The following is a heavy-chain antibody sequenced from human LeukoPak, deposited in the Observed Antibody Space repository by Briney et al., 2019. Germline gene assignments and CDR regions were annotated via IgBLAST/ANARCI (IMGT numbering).Heavy chain of an antibody. V-gene: IGHV4-59*08. CDR3: ARQPDYYYGMDV. CDR2: IYYSGST. D-gene: IGHD1-14*01. CDR1: GGSISSYY. Sequence: SETLSLTCTVSGGSISSYYWSWIRQPLGKGLEWIGYIYYSGSTNYNPSLKSRVTISVDTSKNQFSLKLSSVTAADTAVYYCARQPDYYYGMDVWGQGTTVTVSS. J-gene: IGHJ6*02.